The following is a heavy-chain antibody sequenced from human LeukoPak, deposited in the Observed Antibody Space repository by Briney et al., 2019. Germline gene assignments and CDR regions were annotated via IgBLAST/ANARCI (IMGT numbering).Heavy chain of an antibody. V-gene: IGHV3-20*04. D-gene: IGHD1-26*01. CDR3: ARDGGSYSDY. CDR2: INWNGGST. CDR1: GFTFDDYG. J-gene: IGHJ4*02. Sequence: GGSLRLSGAASGFTFDDYGMSWVRQAPGQGLEWVSGINWNGGSTGYADSVKGRFTISRDNAKNSLYLQMNSLRAEDTASYYCARDGGSYSDYWGQGTLVTVSS.